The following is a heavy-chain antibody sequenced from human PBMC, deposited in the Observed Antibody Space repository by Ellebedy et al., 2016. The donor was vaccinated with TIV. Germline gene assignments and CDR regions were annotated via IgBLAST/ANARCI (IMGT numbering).Heavy chain of an antibody. CDR3: TRELGFTGQYYYGMDV. J-gene: IGHJ6*02. D-gene: IGHD3-16*01. Sequence: GESLKISCAASGFTFSDAWMTWVRQAPGKGLEWVGRIKSKSEGGTLDYAAPAKGRFTISRDDSQKTLFLQMNSLKTEDTAVYYCTRELGFTGQYYYGMDVWGRGTTVTVSS. CDR1: GFTFSDAW. V-gene: IGHV3-15*01. CDR2: IKSKSEGGTL.